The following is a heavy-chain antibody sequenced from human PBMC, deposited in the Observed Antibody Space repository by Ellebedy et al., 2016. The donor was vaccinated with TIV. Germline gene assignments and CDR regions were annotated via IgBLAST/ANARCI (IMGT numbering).Heavy chain of an antibody. CDR1: GYTLTGYY. CDR2: INPKSGDT. D-gene: IGHD2-8*01. Sequence: ASVKVSXKPSGYTLTGYYIHWVRQAPGQGLEWMGWINPKSGDTSYARDFQGRVTISRDTSISTAYMELSSLRSDDTAVYYCARDREGFCIKGVCSHSHYWGQGTLVTVSS. V-gene: IGHV1-2*02. J-gene: IGHJ4*02. CDR3: ARDREGFCIKGVCSHSHY.